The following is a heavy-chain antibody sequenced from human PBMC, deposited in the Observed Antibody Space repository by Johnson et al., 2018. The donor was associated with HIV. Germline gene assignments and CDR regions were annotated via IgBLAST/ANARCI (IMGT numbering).Heavy chain of an antibody. CDR3: ARVLNARPQWALYI. J-gene: IGHJ3*02. CDR2: INWNGGST. D-gene: IGHD5-24*01. Sequence: MQLVESGGGLVKPGGSLRLSCATSGFTFSDYYMRWVRQIPGKGLEWVSGINWNGGSTGYADSVKGGFTISRDNARNFLYLQMNSVRAEDTALYFCARVLNARPQWALYIWGQGTMVTVSS. V-gene: IGHV3-20*04. CDR1: GFTFSDYY.